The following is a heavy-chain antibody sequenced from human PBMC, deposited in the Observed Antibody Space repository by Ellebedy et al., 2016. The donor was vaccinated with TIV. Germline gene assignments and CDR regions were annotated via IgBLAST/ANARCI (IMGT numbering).Heavy chain of an antibody. CDR1: GYTFTGYY. J-gene: IGHJ4*02. CDR3: ARLGATLIAAAGTLDY. V-gene: IGHV1-2*02. Sequence: ASVKVSCXASGYTFTGYYMHWVRQAPGQGLEWMGWINPNSGGTNYAQKFQGRVTMTRDTSTSTVYMELSSLRSEDTAVYYCARLGATLIAAAGTLDYWGQGTLVTVSS. D-gene: IGHD6-13*01. CDR2: INPNSGGT.